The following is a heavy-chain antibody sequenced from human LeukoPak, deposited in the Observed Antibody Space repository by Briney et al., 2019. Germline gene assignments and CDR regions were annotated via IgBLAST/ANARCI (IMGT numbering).Heavy chain of an antibody. CDR2: IKSKGDGGTT. J-gene: IGHJ5*02. Sequence: GGSLRLSRAASGFTFSNAWMSWVRQAPGKGLEWVGRIKSKGDGGTTDYAAPVKGRFTISRDDSKNTLYLQMNSLKTEDTAVYYCTTHRPSDYGVRIFDPWGQGTLVTVSS. CDR3: TTHRPSDYGVRIFDP. V-gene: IGHV3-15*01. CDR1: GFTFSNAW. D-gene: IGHD4/OR15-4a*01.